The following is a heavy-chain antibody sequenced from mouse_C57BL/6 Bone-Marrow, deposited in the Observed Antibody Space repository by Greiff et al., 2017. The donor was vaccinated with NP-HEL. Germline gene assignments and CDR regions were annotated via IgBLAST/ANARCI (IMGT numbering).Heavy chain of an antibody. CDR1: GYAFTNYL. CDR3: APYGNYAMDY. CDR2: INPGSGGP. D-gene: IGHD2-1*01. Sequence: VHLVESGAELVRPGTSVKVSCKASGYAFTNYLIEWVKQRPGQGLEWIGVINPGSGGPNYNEKFKGKATLTADKSSSTAYMQLSSLTSEDSAVYFCAPYGNYAMDYWGQGTSVTVSS. V-gene: IGHV1-54*01. J-gene: IGHJ4*01.